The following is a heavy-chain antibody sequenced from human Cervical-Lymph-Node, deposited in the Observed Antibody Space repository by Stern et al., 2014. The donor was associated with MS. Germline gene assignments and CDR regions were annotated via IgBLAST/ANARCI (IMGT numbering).Heavy chain of an antibody. CDR2: ISAYNDNT. CDR1: GYTFTSYG. D-gene: IGHD2-15*01. V-gene: IGHV1-18*04. Sequence: QVQLVQSGAEVKKPGASVRVSCKASGYTFTSYGMNWVRQAPGQGLEWMACISAYNDNTNYAQKLQGRVTMTTDTSTSTAYMELRSLKSDDTAVYCCARGLLGSENAFDIWGQGTMVTVSS. CDR3: ARGLLGSENAFDI. J-gene: IGHJ3*02.